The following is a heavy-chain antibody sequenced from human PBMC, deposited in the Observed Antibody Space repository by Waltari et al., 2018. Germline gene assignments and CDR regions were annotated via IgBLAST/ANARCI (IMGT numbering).Heavy chain of an antibody. CDR1: GGTFSSDA. V-gene: IGHV1-69*05. CDR3: SLGNDYYYYMDV. CDR2: IIPIFGTA. D-gene: IGHD7-27*01. J-gene: IGHJ6*03. Sequence: QVQLVQSWAEVKKPGSSVKVSCKASGGTFSSDAISCVRQAPGQGLEWMGGIIPIFGTANYAQKFQGRVTITTDESTSTAYMELSSLRSEDTAVYYCSLGNDYYYYMDVWGKGTTVTVSS.